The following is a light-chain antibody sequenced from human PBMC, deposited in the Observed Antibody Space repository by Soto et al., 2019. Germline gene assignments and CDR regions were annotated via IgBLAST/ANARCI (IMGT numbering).Light chain of an antibody. CDR3: SSYTTSYFYV. J-gene: IGLJ1*01. CDR2: GVK. CDR1: GLDIVPYDY. Sequence: QSALTQPASVSGSPGQSITTSCTGTGLDIVPYDYVSWYQQHPGKAPKLLIYGVKNRPSGVSYRFSASKSAFTASLTISGLQAEDEAHYYCSSYTTSYFYVFGPGTKLTVL. V-gene: IGLV2-14*01.